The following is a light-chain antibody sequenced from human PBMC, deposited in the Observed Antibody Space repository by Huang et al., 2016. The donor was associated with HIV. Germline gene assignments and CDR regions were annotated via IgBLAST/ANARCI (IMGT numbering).Light chain of an antibody. CDR2: DVS. J-gene: IGKJ2*02. Sequence: IVMTQTPLSLSVTPGQPATISCKSNQSLLHSDGKTYLYWYLQRPGQSPQLLIYDVSSRFSGVPDRFRGSGSGTDFTLKISWVEAGDVGIYYCMQSTHLRTFGQGTKLEIK. CDR1: QSLLHSDGKTY. CDR3: MQSTHLRT. V-gene: IGKV2-29*02.